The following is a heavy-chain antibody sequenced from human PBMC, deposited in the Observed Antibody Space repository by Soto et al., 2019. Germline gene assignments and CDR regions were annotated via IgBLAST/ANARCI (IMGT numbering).Heavy chain of an antibody. CDR1: GCSISAYY. CDR3: VKEGFGALRGLVDV. D-gene: IGHD3-10*01. V-gene: IGHV4-4*08. CDR2: IHPGWGA. Sequence: PSETLSLTCTISGCSISAYYWGWIRQPPGKGLEWIGYIHPGWGANYNPSLKSRVTTSLDTSKTQISLELSSMTAADAALYFCVKEGFGALRGLVDVGGKGTTVTASS. J-gene: IGHJ6*04.